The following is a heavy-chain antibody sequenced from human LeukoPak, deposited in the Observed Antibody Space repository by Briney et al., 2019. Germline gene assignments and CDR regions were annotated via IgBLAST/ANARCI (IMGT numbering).Heavy chain of an antibody. D-gene: IGHD6-13*01. CDR3: ARDIVDSSSWYYFDY. J-gene: IGHJ4*02. Sequence: GGSLRLSCAASGFTFSSYGMSWVRQAPGKGLEWVSAISGSGGSTYCADSVKGRFTISRDNSKNTLYLQMNSLRAEDTAVYYCARDIVDSSSWYYFDYWGQGTLVTVSS. V-gene: IGHV3-23*01. CDR2: ISGSGGST. CDR1: GFTFSSYG.